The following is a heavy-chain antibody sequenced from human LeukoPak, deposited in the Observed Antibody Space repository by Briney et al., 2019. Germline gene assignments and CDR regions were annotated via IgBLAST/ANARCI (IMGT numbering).Heavy chain of an antibody. CDR2: MNPNSGNT. V-gene: IGHV1-8*01. J-gene: IGHJ4*02. CDR1: GYTFTSYD. Sequence: ASVKVSCKASGYTFTSYDINWVRQATGQGLGWMGWMNPNSGNTGYAQKFQGRVTMTRNTSISTAYMELSSLRSEDTAVYYCARVLDVEMATTTDYWGQGTLVTVSS. CDR3: ARVLDVEMATTTDY. D-gene: IGHD5-24*01.